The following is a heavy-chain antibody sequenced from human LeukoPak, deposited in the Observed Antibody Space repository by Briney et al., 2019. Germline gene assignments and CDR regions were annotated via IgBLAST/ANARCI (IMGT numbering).Heavy chain of an antibody. V-gene: IGHV1-2*04. Sequence: ASVKVSCKASGYTFTGYYMHWVRQAPGQGLEWMGWINPNSGGTNYAQKFQGWVTMTRDTSISTAYMELSRLRSDDTAVYYCARATTVAGISGRYYFDYWGQGTLVTVSS. CDR2: INPNSGGT. CDR1: GYTFTGYY. CDR3: ARATTVAGISGRYYFDY. D-gene: IGHD4-23*01. J-gene: IGHJ4*02.